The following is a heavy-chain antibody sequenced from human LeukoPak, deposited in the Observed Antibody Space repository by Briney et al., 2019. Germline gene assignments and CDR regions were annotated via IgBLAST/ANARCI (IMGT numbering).Heavy chain of an antibody. V-gene: IGHV4-59*01. D-gene: IGHD3-9*01. J-gene: IGHJ4*02. CDR2: IYYSGST. CDR3: ARTYYDILTGYYRYYFDY. Sequence: SETLSLTCTVSGGSISSYYWSWIRQPPGKGLEWIGYIYYSGSTNYNPSLKSRVTISVDTSKNQFSLKLSSVTAADTAVYYCARTYYDILTGYYRYYFDYWGQGTLVTVSS. CDR1: GGSISSYY.